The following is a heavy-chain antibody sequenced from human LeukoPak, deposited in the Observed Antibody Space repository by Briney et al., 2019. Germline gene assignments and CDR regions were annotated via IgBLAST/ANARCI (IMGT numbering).Heavy chain of an antibody. CDR2: ISYDGSNR. D-gene: IGHD6-19*01. J-gene: IGHJ3*02. Sequence: PGGSLRLSCAASGFTFSSYAMHWVRQAPGKGLEWVAVISYDGSNRYYADSVKGRFTISRDNSKNTLYLQMSSLRAEDTAVYYCTGGGWSTDAFDIWGQGTMVTVSS. V-gene: IGHV3-30-3*01. CDR3: TGGGWSTDAFDI. CDR1: GFTFSSYA.